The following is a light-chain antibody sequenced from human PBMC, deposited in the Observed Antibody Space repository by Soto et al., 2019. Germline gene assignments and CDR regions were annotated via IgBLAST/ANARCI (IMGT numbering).Light chain of an antibody. CDR2: AAS. V-gene: IGKV3-20*01. J-gene: IGKJ2*01. Sequence: DIVLTQSPGTLSLSPGERATLSCRASQSVSSSYLAWYQQKPGQAPRLLIYAASSRATGIPDRFSGSGSGTDFTLNISRLDPEDFAVYYCQQYGTSPYTFGHGTKREIK. CDR3: QQYGTSPYT. CDR1: QSVSSSY.